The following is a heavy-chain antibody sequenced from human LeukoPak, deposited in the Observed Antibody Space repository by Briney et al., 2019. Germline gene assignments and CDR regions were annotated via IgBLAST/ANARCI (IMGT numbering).Heavy chain of an antibody. CDR2: VYTTGST. CDR3: VRGSSMNTFPFDS. J-gene: IGHJ4*02. Sequence: PSETLSLTRTVSGGSISFYYWSWIRQPAGKGLEWVGRVYTTGSTSYNPSLVSRVTMSVDTSKNQFSLRLHSVTAADTAVYYCVRGSSMNTFPFDSWGQGTLVTVSS. D-gene: IGHD3-16*01. V-gene: IGHV4-4*07. CDR1: GGSISFYY.